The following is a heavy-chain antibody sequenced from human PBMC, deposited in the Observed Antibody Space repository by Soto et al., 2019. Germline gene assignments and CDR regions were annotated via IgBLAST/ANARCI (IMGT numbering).Heavy chain of an antibody. CDR2: IIPLFGTG. D-gene: IGHD4-17*01. CDR1: GGTFSRSP. Sequence: QVQLVQSGAEVKKPGSSVKVSCKASGGTFSRSPISWVRQAPGQGLEWMGGIIPLFGTGNFAQKFQGRVTITADVATSTADLELSSLRSEDTAVYYCAREGTTVVTPDGAFDICGQGTMVTVSS. CDR3: AREGTTVVTPDGAFDI. J-gene: IGHJ3*02. V-gene: IGHV1-69*01.